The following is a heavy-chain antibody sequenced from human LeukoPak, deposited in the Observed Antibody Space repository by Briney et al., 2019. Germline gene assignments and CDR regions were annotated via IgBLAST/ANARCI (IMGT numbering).Heavy chain of an antibody. CDR3: AKGSGYDTDFDC. D-gene: IGHD3-9*01. Sequence: GGSLRLSCAASGFTFSTYVMSWVRQVPGKGLEWVSGISASGDNTYYADSVKGRFTISRDNSKNTLHLQMNSLRAEDTAVYYCAKGSGYDTDFDCWGQGTLATVSS. J-gene: IGHJ4*02. CDR2: ISASGDNT. V-gene: IGHV3-23*01. CDR1: GFTFSTYV.